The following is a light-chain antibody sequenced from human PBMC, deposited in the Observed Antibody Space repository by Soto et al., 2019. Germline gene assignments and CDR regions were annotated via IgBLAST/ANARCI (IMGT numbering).Light chain of an antibody. J-gene: IGLJ1*01. Sequence: QSALPQPASVSGSPGQSITISCTGTSSDVGGYDYVSWYQQHPGKAPKLMICDVSIRPSGVSSRFSGSKSGNTASLTISGLQAEDEAEYYCSSYTSSSTYVFGTGTKLTVL. CDR3: SSYTSSSTYV. CDR2: DVS. CDR1: SSDVGGYDY. V-gene: IGLV2-14*01.